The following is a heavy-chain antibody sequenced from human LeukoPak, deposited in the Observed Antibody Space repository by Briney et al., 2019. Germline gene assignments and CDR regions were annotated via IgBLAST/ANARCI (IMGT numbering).Heavy chain of an antibody. CDR2: IYYSGST. CDR1: GGSISSSSYY. Sequence: KPSETLSLTCTVSGGSISSSSYYWGWIRQPPGKGLEWIGSIYYSGSTYYNPSLKSRVTISVDTSKNQFSLKLSSVTAADTAVYYCARHVPAASYYYYGMDVWGQGTTVTVSS. V-gene: IGHV4-39*01. CDR3: ARHVPAASYYYYGMDV. D-gene: IGHD2-2*01. J-gene: IGHJ6*02.